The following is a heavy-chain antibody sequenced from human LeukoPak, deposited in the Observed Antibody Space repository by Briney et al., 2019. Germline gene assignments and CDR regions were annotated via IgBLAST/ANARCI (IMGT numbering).Heavy chain of an antibody. V-gene: IGHV4-34*01. CDR3: AGRTNWFDP. J-gene: IGHJ5*02. Sequence: SETLSLTCAVYGGSFSGYYWSWIRQPPGKGLEWIGEINHSGSTNYNPSLKSRVTISVDTSKNQFSLKLSSVTAADTAVYYCAGRTNWFDPWGQGTLVTVSS. CDR2: INHSGST. CDR1: GGSFSGYY.